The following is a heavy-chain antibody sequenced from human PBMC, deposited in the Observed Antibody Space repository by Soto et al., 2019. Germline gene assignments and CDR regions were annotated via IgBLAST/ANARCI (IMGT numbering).Heavy chain of an antibody. Sequence: ASVKVSCKASGYTFTGYYMHWVRQAPGQGLEWMGWINPNSGGTNYAQKFQGWVTMTRDTSISTAYMELSRLRSDDTAVYYCAIAVASRTYYYYGMDVWGQGTTVTV. CDR1: GYTFTGYY. CDR2: INPNSGGT. J-gene: IGHJ6*02. V-gene: IGHV1-2*04. CDR3: AIAVASRTYYYYGMDV.